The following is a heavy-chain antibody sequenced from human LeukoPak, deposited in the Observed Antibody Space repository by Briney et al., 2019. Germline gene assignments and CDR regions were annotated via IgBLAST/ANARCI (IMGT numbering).Heavy chain of an antibody. CDR1: GYTFTSYD. V-gene: IGHV1-8*03. J-gene: IGHJ4*02. CDR3: ARDGRVEMATIERH. CDR2: MNPNSGNT. D-gene: IGHD5-24*01. Sequence: ASVKVSCKASGYTFTSYDINWVRQATGQGLEWMGWMNPNSGNTGYAQKFQGRVTITRNTSISTAYMELSSLRSEDTAVYYCARDGRVEMATIERHWGQGTLVTVSS.